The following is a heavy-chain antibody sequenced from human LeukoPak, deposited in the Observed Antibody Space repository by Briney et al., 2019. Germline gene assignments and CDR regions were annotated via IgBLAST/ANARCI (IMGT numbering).Heavy chain of an antibody. CDR3: ARASGYYYGSGSFLLDP. CDR1: GFTFSSYS. V-gene: IGHV3-48*01. J-gene: IGHJ5*02. Sequence: PGGSLRLSCAASGFTFSSYSMNWVRQAPGKGLEWVSYISSSSGTIYYADSVKGRFTISRDNAKNSLYLQMTSLRAEDTAVYCCARASGYYYGSGSFLLDPWGEGTLVTVSS. CDR2: ISSSSGTI. D-gene: IGHD3-10*01.